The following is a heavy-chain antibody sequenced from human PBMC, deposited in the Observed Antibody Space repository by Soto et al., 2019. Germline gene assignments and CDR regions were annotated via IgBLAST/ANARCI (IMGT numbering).Heavy chain of an antibody. CDR1: GLTFGSRP. CDR2: ITDTAWEA. J-gene: IGHJ4*02. CDR3: ARGSTDSYPGSRIFDF. Sequence: PVGSLRLSCVASGLTFGSRPMTWVRQAPGEGLQWVSTITDTAWEAKCADSVRGRFVISRDNSKKTLYLQMTSLTAEDSAMYYCARGSTDSYPGSRIFDFWGRGTLVTVSS. D-gene: IGHD3-10*01. V-gene: IGHV3-23*01.